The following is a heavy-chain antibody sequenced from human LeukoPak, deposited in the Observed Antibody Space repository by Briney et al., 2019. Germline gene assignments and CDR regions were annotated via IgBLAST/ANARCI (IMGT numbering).Heavy chain of an antibody. V-gene: IGHV4-59*08. CDR1: GGSISGYY. J-gene: IGHJ4*02. CDR3: ARHVDGGSWPLDY. Sequence: SETLFLTCTVSGGSISGYYWSWIRQPPGKTLEWIAHIHYTGRTTYNPSLQSRVTMSLDTSRNQFSLNLNSVIATDTAVYYCARHVDGGSWPLDYWGTEPLVTVSS. CDR2: IHYTGRT. D-gene: IGHD1-26*01.